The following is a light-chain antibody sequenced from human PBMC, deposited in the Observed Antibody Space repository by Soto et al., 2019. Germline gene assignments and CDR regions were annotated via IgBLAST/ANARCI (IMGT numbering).Light chain of an antibody. V-gene: IGLV3-1*01. J-gene: IGLJ2*01. CDR1: KLGNKY. CDR3: QAWDSSCV. CDR2: QDS. Sequence: SYELTQPPSVSVSPGQTASITCSGDKLGNKYACWYQQKPGQSPVPVIYQDSKRPSGIPERFSGSNSGNTATLTISGTQAMDEADYYCQAWDSSCVFGGGTKLTVL.